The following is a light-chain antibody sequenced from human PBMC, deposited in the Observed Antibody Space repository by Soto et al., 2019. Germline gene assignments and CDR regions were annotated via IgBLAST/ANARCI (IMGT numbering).Light chain of an antibody. CDR2: VAS. V-gene: IGKV1D-12*01. Sequence: DIQMTQSPYSVSASVGDRVTITCRASQGISTWLAWYQQKPGEAPKVLIYVASNLQSGVPSRFSGSGSGTEFTLTISSLQPEDFATYYRQQADSFPYTFGQGTKLEIK. CDR1: QGISTW. CDR3: QQADSFPYT. J-gene: IGKJ2*01.